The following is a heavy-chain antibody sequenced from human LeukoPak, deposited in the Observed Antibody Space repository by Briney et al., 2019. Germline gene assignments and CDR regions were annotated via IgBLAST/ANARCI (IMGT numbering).Heavy chain of an antibody. CDR1: GGSISSSSYY. V-gene: IGHV4-39*07. D-gene: IGHD3-10*01. J-gene: IGHJ5*02. CDR2: IYYSGST. Sequence: SETLSLTCTVSGGSISSSSYYWGWIRQPPGKGLEWIGSIYYSGSTYYNPSLKSRVTISVDRSKNQFSLKLSSVTAADTAVYYCARDLIGSDSPWGQGTLVTVSS. CDR3: ARDLIGSDSP.